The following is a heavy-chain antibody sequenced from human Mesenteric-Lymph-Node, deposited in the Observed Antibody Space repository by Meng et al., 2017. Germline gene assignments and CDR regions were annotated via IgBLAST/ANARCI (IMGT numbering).Heavy chain of an antibody. CDR3: ATGAAAADH. V-gene: IGHV3-15*04. J-gene: IGHJ4*02. CDR1: GVSFTDAW. D-gene: IGHD6-13*01. CDR2: IETKSEGGTA. Sequence: GESLKISCVASGVSFTDAWMSWVRQAPGKGLEWVGRIETKSEGGTADYAAPVKGRFSISRDDSKNTLYLQMNTLTSEDTGVYFCATGAAAADHWGQGTLVTVSS.